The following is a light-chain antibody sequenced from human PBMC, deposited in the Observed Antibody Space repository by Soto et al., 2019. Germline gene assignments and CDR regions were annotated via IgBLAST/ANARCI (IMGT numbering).Light chain of an antibody. CDR2: GIS. CDR1: QSVNSN. CDR3: QQYSKWPIT. J-gene: IGKJ5*01. V-gene: IGKV3-15*01. Sequence: EMVMAPSPAILSVSPGESATLSCRASQSVNSNYLAWYQQHPGQPPRLLIYGISTRATGIPARFSGSGSGTKFSLTISSLQSEDFAVYYCQQYSKWPITFGQGTRLEIK.